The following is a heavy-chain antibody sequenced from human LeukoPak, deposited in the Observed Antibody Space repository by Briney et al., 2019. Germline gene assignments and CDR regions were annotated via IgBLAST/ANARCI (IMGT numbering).Heavy chain of an antibody. CDR2: IIPIFGTA. J-gene: IGHJ4*02. D-gene: IGHD5-24*01. CDR3: ARPRDGYNPSYHFDY. Sequence: AASVKVSCKASGGTFSSYAISWVRQAPGQGLEWMGGIIPIFGTANYAQKFQGRVTITADESTSTAYMELSSLRSEDTAVYYCARPRDGYNPSYHFDYWGQGTLVTVSS. CDR1: GGTFSSYA. V-gene: IGHV1-69*13.